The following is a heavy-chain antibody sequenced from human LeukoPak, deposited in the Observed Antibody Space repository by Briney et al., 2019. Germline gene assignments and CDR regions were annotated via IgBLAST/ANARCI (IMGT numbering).Heavy chain of an antibody. J-gene: IGHJ3*02. CDR3: AKARTWFGELLDAFDI. V-gene: IGHV3-21*01. Sequence: GRSLRLSCAASGFTFSTYAMHWVRQAPGKGLEWVSSISSSSSYIYYADSVKGRFTISRDNSKNTLYLQMNSLRAEDTAVYYCAKARTWFGELLDAFDIWGQGTMVTVSS. CDR2: ISSSSSYI. CDR1: GFTFSTYA. D-gene: IGHD3-10*01.